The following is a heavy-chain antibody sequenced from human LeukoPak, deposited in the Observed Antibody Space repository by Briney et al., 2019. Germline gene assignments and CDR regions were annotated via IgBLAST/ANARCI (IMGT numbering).Heavy chain of an antibody. V-gene: IGHV3-48*02. Sequence: GGSLRLSCAASGFIFSTYSINWVRQAPGKGLEWVSHISSSSSSIYYADSVKGRFSISRDNAKNSLYLQMNSLRDEDTAVYYCARSGYGSRWYFFDHWGQGTLVTVSS. CDR1: GFIFSTYS. D-gene: IGHD6-13*01. CDR3: ARSGYGSRWYFFDH. CDR2: ISSSSSSI. J-gene: IGHJ4*02.